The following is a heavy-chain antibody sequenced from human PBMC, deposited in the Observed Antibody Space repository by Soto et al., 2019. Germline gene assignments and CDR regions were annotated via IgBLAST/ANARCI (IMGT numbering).Heavy chain of an antibody. V-gene: IGHV4-39*01. Sequence: SETLSLTCTVSGGSISTSVHYWAWIRQPPGKGLEWMGTIYNNGDTYYNSSLKGQITMFVDTSKNVFSLRLTSVTALDTAVYYCARLQRPGTFEYWGLGTLVTVSS. CDR1: GGSISTSVHY. J-gene: IGHJ4*02. CDR3: ARLQRPGTFEY. CDR2: IYNNGDT. D-gene: IGHD1-1*01.